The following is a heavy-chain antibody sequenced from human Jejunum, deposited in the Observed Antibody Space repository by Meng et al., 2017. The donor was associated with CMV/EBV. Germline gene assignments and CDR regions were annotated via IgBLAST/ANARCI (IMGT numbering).Heavy chain of an antibody. Sequence: ASGFAFTTFVMSWVRQAPGKGLEWVSGISGGGGTTSFADSVKGRFTISKDNSKNTLYLQMNSLRVEDTAVYYCAKGLAAARFDAWGQGTLVTVSS. D-gene: IGHD6-13*01. CDR2: ISGGGGTT. V-gene: IGHV3-23*01. CDR1: GFAFTTFV. J-gene: IGHJ5*02. CDR3: AKGLAAARFDA.